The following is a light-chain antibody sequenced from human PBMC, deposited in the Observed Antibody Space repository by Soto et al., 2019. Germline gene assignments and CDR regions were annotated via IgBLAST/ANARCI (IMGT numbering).Light chain of an antibody. V-gene: IGKV1-39*01. CDR3: QQSYSTPLT. Sequence: DIQMTQSPSSLSASVGDRVTITCRASQSIGNYLNWYQHKPGKAPKLLIYGASSLHSGVPSSFSGSGSATDFTLTISSLQPEDFATYYCQQSYSTPLTFGGRTKVEIK. CDR2: GAS. CDR1: QSIGNY. J-gene: IGKJ4*01.